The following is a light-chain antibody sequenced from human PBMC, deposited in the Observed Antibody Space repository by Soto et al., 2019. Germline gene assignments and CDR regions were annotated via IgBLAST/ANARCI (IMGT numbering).Light chain of an antibody. J-gene: IGKJ1*01. CDR1: QSITSH. CDR3: QQYGSSGT. V-gene: IGKV3-15*01. CDR2: GAS. Sequence: EIVMTQSPATLSVSPGERATLSCRASQSITSHLAWYQHRPGQAPRLLIYGASTRATGIPARFSGSGSGTVFTLTISSLQAEDFAVYYCQQYGSSGTFGQGTKVEIK.